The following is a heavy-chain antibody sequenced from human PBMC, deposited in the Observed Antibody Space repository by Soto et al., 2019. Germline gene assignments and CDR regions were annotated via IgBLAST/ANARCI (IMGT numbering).Heavy chain of an antibody. Sequence: SETLSLTCTVSGGSISSGGYYWSWIRQHPGKGLEWIGYIYYSGSTYYNPSLKSRVTISLDTSKNQFSLKLSSVTAADTAVYYCASRTRGVFDYWGQGTLVTVSS. J-gene: IGHJ4*02. CDR3: ASRTRGVFDY. V-gene: IGHV4-31*03. CDR1: GGSISSGGYY. D-gene: IGHD3-10*01. CDR2: IYYSGST.